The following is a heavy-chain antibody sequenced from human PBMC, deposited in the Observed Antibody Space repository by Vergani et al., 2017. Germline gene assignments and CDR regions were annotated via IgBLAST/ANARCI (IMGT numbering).Heavy chain of an antibody. J-gene: IGHJ4*02. D-gene: IGHD1/OR15-1a*01. CDR2: IWYDGSNK. V-gene: IGHV3-33*01. CDR3: ARDYDGWNTLGV. Sequence: QVQLVESGGGVVQPGRSLRLSCAASGFTFSSYGMHWVRQAPGKGLEWVAVIWYDGSNKYYADSVKGRFTISRDNSKNTLYLQVNSLRAEDTAVYYCARDYDGWNTLGVWGQGTLVTVSS. CDR1: GFTFSSYG.